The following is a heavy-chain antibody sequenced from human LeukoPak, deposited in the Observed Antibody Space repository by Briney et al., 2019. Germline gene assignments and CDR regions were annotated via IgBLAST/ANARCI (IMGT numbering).Heavy chain of an antibody. D-gene: IGHD3-3*01. CDR3: ARDRSGQRQLTTAFDI. V-gene: IGHV3-23*01. J-gene: IGHJ3*02. Sequence: GGSLRLSCAASGFTFSSYAMSWVRQAPGWGLEWVSAISGSGGTTYYEDSVKGRFTISRDNSRNTLYLLMNSLRADDTAVYHCARDRSGQRQLTTAFDIWGQGTMVTVSS. CDR1: GFTFSSYA. CDR2: ISGSGGTT.